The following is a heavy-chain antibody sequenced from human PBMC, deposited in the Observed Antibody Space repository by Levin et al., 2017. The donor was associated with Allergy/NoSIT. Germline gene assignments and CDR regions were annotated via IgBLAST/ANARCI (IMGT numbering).Heavy chain of an antibody. CDR1: GGSISSSSYY. CDR2: IYYSGST. J-gene: IGHJ4*02. D-gene: IGHD2-15*01. Sequence: SETLSLTCTVSGGSISSSSYYWGWIRQPPGKGLEWIGSIYYSGSTYYNPSLKSRVTISVDTSKNQFSLKLSSVTAADTAVYYCARLVVVVAATFDYWGQGTLVTVSS. V-gene: IGHV4-39*01. CDR3: ARLVVVVAATFDY.